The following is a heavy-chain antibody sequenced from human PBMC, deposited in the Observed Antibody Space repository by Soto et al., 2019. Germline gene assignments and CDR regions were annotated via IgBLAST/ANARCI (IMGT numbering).Heavy chain of an antibody. V-gene: IGHV1-18*01. J-gene: IGHJ5*02. CDR1: GYTFTSYG. CDR2: ISAYNGNT. CDR3: ARAQDYSNYNWFDP. D-gene: IGHD4-4*01. Sequence: EASVKVSCKASGYTFTSYGISWVRQAPGQGLEWMGWISAYNGNTNYAQKLQGRVTMTTDTSTSTAYMELRSLRSDDTAVYYCARAQDYSNYNWFDPWGQGTLVTVSS.